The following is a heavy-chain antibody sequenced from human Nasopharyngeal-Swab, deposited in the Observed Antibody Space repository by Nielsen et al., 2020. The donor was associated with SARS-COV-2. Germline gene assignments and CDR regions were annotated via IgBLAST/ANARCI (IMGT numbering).Heavy chain of an antibody. CDR1: GGTLNGFH. V-gene: IGHV4-34*01. D-gene: IGHD2-15*01. J-gene: IGHJ6*03. CDR3: ARGQDAYYYMDV. Sequence: SETLSLTCAVSGGTLNGFHWKWIRQTPGKGLEWIGEINDRGSGNYNPSLRSRLTISAGTSNTQFSLKLNSVTAADTAVYYCARGQDAYYYMDVWGEGTTVTVSS. CDR2: INDRGSG.